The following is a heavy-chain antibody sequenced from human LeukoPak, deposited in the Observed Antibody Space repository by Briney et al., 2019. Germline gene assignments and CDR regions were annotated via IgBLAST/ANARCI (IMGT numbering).Heavy chain of an antibody. J-gene: IGHJ4*02. Sequence: SETLSLTCAVYGESFSGYYWSWIRQPPGKGLEWIGEINHSGSTNYNPSIKSRVTISVDTSKNQFSLKLSCVTAADTAVYYCARGVARTYYTDTSGYVAADYWGQGTLVTVSS. D-gene: IGHD3-22*01. CDR3: ARGVARTYYTDTSGYVAADY. CDR1: GESFSGYY. CDR2: INHSGST. V-gene: IGHV4-34*01.